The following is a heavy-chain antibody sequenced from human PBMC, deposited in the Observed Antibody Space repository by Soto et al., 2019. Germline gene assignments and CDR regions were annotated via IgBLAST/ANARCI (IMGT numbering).Heavy chain of an antibody. Sequence: EVQLLESGGGLVQPGGSLRLSCAASGFTFSSYVMNWVRQPPGKGLEWVSGISGSGGSTYYADSVKGRFTISRDNSKNTLYLQMNSLRAEDTAVYYGAKGPRAPPPHDYGMDVWGQGTTVTVSS. CDR1: GFTFSSYV. J-gene: IGHJ6*02. CDR2: ISGSGGST. V-gene: IGHV3-23*01. CDR3: AKGPRAPPPHDYGMDV.